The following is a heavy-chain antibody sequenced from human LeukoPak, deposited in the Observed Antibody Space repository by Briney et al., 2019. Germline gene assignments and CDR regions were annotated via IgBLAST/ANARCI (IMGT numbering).Heavy chain of an antibody. Sequence: ASVKVSCKASGYTFTSYYMHWVRQAPGQGLEWMGIINPSGGSTSYAQKFQGRVTMTRDTSTSTVYMELSSLRSEDTAVYYCARETGRVVPAAPTRLGWFDPWGQGTLVTVSS. J-gene: IGHJ5*02. V-gene: IGHV1-46*01. CDR2: INPSGGST. D-gene: IGHD2-2*01. CDR3: ARETGRVVPAAPTRLGWFDP. CDR1: GYTFTSYY.